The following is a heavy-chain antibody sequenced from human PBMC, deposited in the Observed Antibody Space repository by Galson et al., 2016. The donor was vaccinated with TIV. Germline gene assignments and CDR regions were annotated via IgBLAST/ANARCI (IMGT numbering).Heavy chain of an antibody. CDR2: INHFGSA. CDR1: GGSLSGSQ. J-gene: IGHJ6*03. V-gene: IGHV4-34*01. Sequence: LTCAVFGGSLSGSQWSWVRQSPEKGLEWLAEINHFGSANYKPSLKSRLTISIDTSKKQFSLKMTSMTAADSAVYYCARGRWGNSAVAYYYHFDVWGEGTTVTVS. D-gene: IGHD3-16*01. CDR3: ARGRWGNSAVAYYYHFDV.